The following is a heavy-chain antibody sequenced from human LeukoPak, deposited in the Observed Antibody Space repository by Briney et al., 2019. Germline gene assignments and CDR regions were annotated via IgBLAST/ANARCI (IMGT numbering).Heavy chain of an antibody. V-gene: IGHV3-30*04. CDR3: PSQHIVMVPAQPPGDY. CDR2: ITYDGRNK. CDR1: GFTFSNYA. Sequence: GGSLRLSCAASGFTFSNYAMHWVRQAPGKGLEWVAVITYDGRNKVYADSVKGRFTISRDNSKNTLYLQMNSLRGEDTAVYYCPSQHIVMVPAQPPGDYWGQGTLVTVSS. J-gene: IGHJ4*02. D-gene: IGHD2-21*02.